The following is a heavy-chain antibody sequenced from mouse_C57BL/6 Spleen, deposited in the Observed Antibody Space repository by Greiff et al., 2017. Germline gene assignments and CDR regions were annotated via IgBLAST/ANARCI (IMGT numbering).Heavy chain of an antibody. Sequence: EVQRQQSGAELVKPGASVKLSCTASGYTFKGYCMHWVKQRPEQGLEWIGKIDPADGDTNYNLNFQGKATITADTSSSPAYMQLSSLTSEAAAVYFCARSGGYAMDYWGQGTSVTVSS. CDR2: IDPADGDT. D-gene: IGHD1-1*02. J-gene: IGHJ4*01. V-gene: IGHV14-2*01. CDR1: GYTFKGYC. CDR3: ARSGGYAMDY.